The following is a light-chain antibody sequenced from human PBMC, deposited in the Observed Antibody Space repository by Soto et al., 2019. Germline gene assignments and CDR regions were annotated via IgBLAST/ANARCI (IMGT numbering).Light chain of an antibody. CDR1: SSDVGGYNY. CDR2: DVS. V-gene: IGLV2-14*01. J-gene: IGLJ1*01. CDR3: SSYTSSSTRV. Sequence: QSVLTQPASVSGSPGQSITISCTGTSSDVGGYNYVSWYQQHPGKAPKLVIYDVSNRPSGVSNRFSGSKSGNTASLTISWLQAEDEADYYCSSYTSSSTRVFGTGTKVTVL.